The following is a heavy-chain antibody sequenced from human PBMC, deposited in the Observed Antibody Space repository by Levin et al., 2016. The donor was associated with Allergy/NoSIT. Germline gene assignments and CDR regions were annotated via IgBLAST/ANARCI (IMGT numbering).Heavy chain of an antibody. CDR1: GYTFTGYA. Sequence: ASVKVSCKASGYTFTGYAIHWVRQAPGQRLEWMGWIHAGNGNTKYSQNFQGRVTITRDTSASTTYMELSSLRSEDTAVYYCAREIAATLFYWGQGTLVTVSS. V-gene: IGHV1-3*01. D-gene: IGHD2-15*01. CDR2: IHAGNGNT. J-gene: IGHJ4*02. CDR3: AREIAATLFY.